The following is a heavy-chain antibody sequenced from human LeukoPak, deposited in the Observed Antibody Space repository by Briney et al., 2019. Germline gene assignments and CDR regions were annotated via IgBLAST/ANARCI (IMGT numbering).Heavy chain of an antibody. CDR2: INSGGST. CDR1: GFTVSSNY. J-gene: IGHJ4*02. V-gene: IGHV3-53*01. D-gene: IGHD3-16*02. Sequence: GGCLRPSCAASGFTVSSNYMSWVRQAPGKGLEWVSVINSGGSTYYADFVKGRFTISRDNSKNTLYLQMNSLRAEDTAVYYCARDPHRSYWGQGTLVTVSS. CDR3: ARDPHRSY.